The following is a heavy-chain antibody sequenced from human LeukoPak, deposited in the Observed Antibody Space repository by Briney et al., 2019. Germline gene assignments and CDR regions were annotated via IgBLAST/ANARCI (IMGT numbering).Heavy chain of an antibody. V-gene: IGHV4-39*07. Sequence: PSENLSLTCIVSGVSVSDTDYYWGWVRQPPGKTLEWIGSMHFSGSPFYSPSLERRFSMSVDTSKNQFSLHLRSVTAADTAVYYCARDEVGAKGRPFDYWGRGILVTVSS. CDR3: ARDEVGAKGRPFDY. J-gene: IGHJ4*02. CDR1: GVSVSDTDYY. CDR2: MHFSGSP. D-gene: IGHD1-26*01.